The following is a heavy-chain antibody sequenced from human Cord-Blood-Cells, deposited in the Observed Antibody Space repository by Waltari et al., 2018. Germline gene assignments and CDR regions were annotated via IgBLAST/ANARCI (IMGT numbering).Heavy chain of an antibody. CDR2: IRRKAYGGTT. V-gene: IGHV3-49*05. Sequence: EVQLVESGGGLVKPGRSLRLSCTASGFTFGDYAMSWFRQAPGRGREWVGFIRRKAYGGTTEYAASVKGRVTISRDDAKSIAYLQMNSLKTEDTAVYYCTRGHGSGSYSTDFDYWGQGTLVTVSS. D-gene: IGHD3-10*01. J-gene: IGHJ4*02. CDR3: TRGHGSGSYSTDFDY. CDR1: GFTFGDYA.